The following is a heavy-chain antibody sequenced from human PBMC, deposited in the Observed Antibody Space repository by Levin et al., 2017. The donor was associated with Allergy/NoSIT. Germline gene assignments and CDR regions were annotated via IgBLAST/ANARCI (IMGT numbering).Heavy chain of an antibody. Sequence: GGSLRLSCAASGFTFSSYGMHWVRQAPGKGLEWVAVIWYDGSNKYYADSVKGRFTISRDNSKNTLYLQMNSLRAEDTAVYYCARVASSGGSNNWFDPWGQGTLVTVSS. J-gene: IGHJ5*02. CDR3: ARVASSGGSNNWFDP. D-gene: IGHD2-15*01. CDR2: IWYDGSNK. CDR1: GFTFSSYG. V-gene: IGHV3-33*01.